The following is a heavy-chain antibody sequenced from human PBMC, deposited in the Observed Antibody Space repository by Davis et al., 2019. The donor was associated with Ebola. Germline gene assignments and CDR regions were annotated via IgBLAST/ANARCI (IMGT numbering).Heavy chain of an antibody. CDR2: IYHSGST. CDR1: GGSISSSNW. V-gene: IGHV4-4*02. Sequence: MPGGSLRLSCAVSGGSISSSNWWSWVRQPPGKGLEWIGEIYHSGSTNYNPSLKSRVTISVDKSKNQFSLKLSSVTAADTAVYYCARRRFWSGYDYWGQGTLVTVSS. CDR3: ARRRFWSGYDY. D-gene: IGHD3-3*01. J-gene: IGHJ4*02.